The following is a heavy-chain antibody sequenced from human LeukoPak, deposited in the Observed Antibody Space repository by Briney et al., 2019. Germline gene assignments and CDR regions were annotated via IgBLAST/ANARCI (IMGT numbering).Heavy chain of an antibody. CDR2: IYYSGST. V-gene: IGHV4-59*01. CDR3: ARDRQLDYYGMDV. D-gene: IGHD1-1*01. Sequence: PSETLFLTCTVSGGSISSYYWSWIRQPPGKGLEWIGYIYYSGSTNYNPSLKSRVTISVDTSKNQFSLKLSSVTAADTAVYYCARDRQLDYYGMDVWGQGTTVTVSS. CDR1: GGSISSYY. J-gene: IGHJ6*02.